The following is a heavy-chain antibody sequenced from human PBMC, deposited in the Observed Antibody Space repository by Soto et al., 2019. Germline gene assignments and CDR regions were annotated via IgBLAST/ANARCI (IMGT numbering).Heavy chain of an antibody. Sequence: EVQLVESGGGLVQPGGSLRVSCAASGFTLSRYSMNSVRQAPGKGLEWLSYIDSSSDTIYYADSVKGRFIISRDNAKNSLYLQMNSLRDEDTAVYFCARGGVATIFGDSWGQGTLVTVSS. CDR3: ARGGVATIFGDS. D-gene: IGHD5-12*01. V-gene: IGHV3-48*02. J-gene: IGHJ4*02. CDR1: GFTLSRYS. CDR2: IDSSSDTI.